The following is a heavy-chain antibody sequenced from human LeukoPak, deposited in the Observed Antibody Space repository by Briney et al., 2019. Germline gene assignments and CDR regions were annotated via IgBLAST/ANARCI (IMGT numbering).Heavy chain of an antibody. CDR2: IGSSAGDT. Sequence: GGSLRLSCAASGFTFSSYPMTWVRQAPGKGLEWVSTIGSSAGDTHYADSVKGRFTISRDNSKNSLYLQMNSLRAEDTAVYYCAKDRALKSAFEYWGQGTLVTVSS. J-gene: IGHJ4*02. CDR3: AKDRALKSAFEY. CDR1: GFTFSSYP. D-gene: IGHD3-10*01. V-gene: IGHV3-23*01.